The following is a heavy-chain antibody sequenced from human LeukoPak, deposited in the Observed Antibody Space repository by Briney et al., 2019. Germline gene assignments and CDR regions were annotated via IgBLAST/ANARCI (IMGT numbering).Heavy chain of an antibody. CDR2: INPNSGGT. CDR3: ARDLLGIV. J-gene: IGHJ4*02. D-gene: IGHD2-21*01. CDR1: GYTFTSFG. Sequence: ASVKVSCKASGYTFTSFGISWVRQAPGQGLEWMGWINPNSGGTNYAQKFQGRVTMTRDTSISTAYMELSRPRSDDTAVYYCARDLLGIVGGQGTLVTVSS. V-gene: IGHV1-2*02.